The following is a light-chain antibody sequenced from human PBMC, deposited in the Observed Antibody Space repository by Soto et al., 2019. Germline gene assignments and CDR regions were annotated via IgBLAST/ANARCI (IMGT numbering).Light chain of an antibody. CDR1: HSVNNY. Sequence: EIVLTQSPATLSLSPGERATLSCRASHSVNNYLAWYQQKPGQAPRLLIYGASSRATGIPDRFSGSGSGTDFTLTISRLEPEDFAVYYCQQYGSSPRTFGQGTKVDIK. V-gene: IGKV3-20*01. J-gene: IGKJ1*01. CDR2: GAS. CDR3: QQYGSSPRT.